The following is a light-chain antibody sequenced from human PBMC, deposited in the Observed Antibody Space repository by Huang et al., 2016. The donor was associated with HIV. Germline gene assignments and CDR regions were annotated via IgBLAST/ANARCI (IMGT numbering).Light chain of an antibody. J-gene: IGKJ2*01. CDR3: VQGTHWLYT. CDR2: RVS. V-gene: IGKV2-30*02. Sequence: DVVMTQSPLSLPVTLGQPASISCRSRQSLVHSDGNTYLNWFQQRPGQSPGRLIYRVSTRDSGVPDRFSGSGSGTDFTLKIRRVEAGDVAVYYCVQGTHWLYTFGQGTKLEIK. CDR1: QSLVHSDGNTY.